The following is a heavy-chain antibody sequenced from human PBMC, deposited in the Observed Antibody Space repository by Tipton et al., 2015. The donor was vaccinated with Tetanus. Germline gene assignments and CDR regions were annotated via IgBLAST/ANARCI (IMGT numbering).Heavy chain of an antibody. CDR2: INHSGST. J-gene: IGHJ4*02. CDR1: GGSFSAYY. V-gene: IGHV4-34*01. CDR3: ARHLIYTYTSRYFDY. Sequence: TLSLTCAVYGGSFSAYYWSWIRQSPGKGLEWIGEINHSGSTTYSPSFKSRVTMSVDTSRNQFSLNLTSVTAADTAVYYCARHLIYTYTSRYFDYWGLGTLVTVSS. D-gene: IGHD5-18*01.